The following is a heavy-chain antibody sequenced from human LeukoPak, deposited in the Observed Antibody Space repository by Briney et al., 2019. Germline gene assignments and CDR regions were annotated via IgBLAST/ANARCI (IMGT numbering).Heavy chain of an antibody. Sequence: SETLSLTCTVSGGSISNTTYRWAWIRQPPGRGLEWIGSIYSSGSTYYNPSLKSRVTMSIDTSKNQLSLKLRSVAAADTAVFYCARPTPDSSGYYGGMDVWGKGTTVTVSS. J-gene: IGHJ6*04. CDR2: IYSSGST. D-gene: IGHD3-22*01. V-gene: IGHV4-39*01. CDR3: ARPTPDSSGYYGGMDV. CDR1: GGSISNTTYR.